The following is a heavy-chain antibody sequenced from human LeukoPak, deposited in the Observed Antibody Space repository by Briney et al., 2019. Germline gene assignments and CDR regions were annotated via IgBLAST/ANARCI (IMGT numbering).Heavy chain of an antibody. Sequence: GGSLRLSCAASGFTFSSYEMNWVRQAPGKGLEWVSYISSSGSTIYYADSVEGRFTISRDNAKNSLYLQMNSLRAEDTAVYYCAKWLRFWTAIDYWGQGTLVTVSS. J-gene: IGHJ4*02. CDR1: GFTFSSYE. CDR3: AKWLRFWTAIDY. V-gene: IGHV3-48*03. CDR2: ISSSGSTI. D-gene: IGHD5-12*01.